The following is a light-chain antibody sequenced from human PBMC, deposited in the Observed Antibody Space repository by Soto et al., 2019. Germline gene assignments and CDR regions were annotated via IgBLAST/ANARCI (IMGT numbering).Light chain of an antibody. V-gene: IGKV3-20*01. CDR2: GAS. CDR1: QSVSTRY. CDR3: HQFGSAPPAFT. Sequence: ESMLTQPPGTLSLSPGARATLSCSASQSVSTRYLAWYQQKPGQAPRLLIYGASIRATGIPDRFSGSVSGTDFTLTISRLEPEDFAVYYCHQFGSAPPAFTFGQGTKLEI. J-gene: IGKJ2*01.